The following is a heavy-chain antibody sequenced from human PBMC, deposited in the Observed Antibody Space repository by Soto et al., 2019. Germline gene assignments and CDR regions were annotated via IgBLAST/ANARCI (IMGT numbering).Heavy chain of an antibody. CDR3: ARAARGNRRGYYYYYGMDV. J-gene: IGHJ6*02. CDR2: IIPIFGTA. V-gene: IGHV1-69*13. Sequence: SVKVSCKASGGTFSSYAISWVRQAPGQGLEWMGGIIPIFGTANYAQKFQGRVTITADESTSTAYMELSSLRSEDTAVYYCARAARGNRRGYYYYYGMDVWGQGTTVTVSS. D-gene: IGHD2-15*01. CDR1: GGTFSSYA.